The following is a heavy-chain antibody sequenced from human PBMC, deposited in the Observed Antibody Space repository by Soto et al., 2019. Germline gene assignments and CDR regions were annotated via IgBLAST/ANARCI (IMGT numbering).Heavy chain of an antibody. CDR3: ARGRGSSSWHRGAYYYYGMDV. V-gene: IGHV3-21*01. CDR2: ISSSSSYI. J-gene: IGHJ6*02. D-gene: IGHD6-13*01. CDR1: GFTFSSYS. Sequence: EVQLVESGGGLVKPGGSLRLSCAASGFTFSSYSMNWVRQAPGKGLEWVSSISSSSSYIYYADSVKGRFTISRDNAKNSLYLQMNSLRAEVTAVYYCARGRGSSSWHRGAYYYYGMDVWGQGTTVTVSS.